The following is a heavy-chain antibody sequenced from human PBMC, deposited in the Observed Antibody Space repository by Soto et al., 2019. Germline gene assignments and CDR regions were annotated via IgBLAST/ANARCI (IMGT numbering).Heavy chain of an antibody. V-gene: IGHV3-73*01. Sequence: GGSLRLSCAASGFTFSGSAMHWVRQASGKGLEWVGRIRSKANSYATAYAASVKGRFTISRDDSKNTAYLQMNSLKTEDTAVYYCTSHYDSSGYYSALYGMDVWGQGTTGTAP. D-gene: IGHD3-22*01. CDR1: GFTFSGSA. CDR2: IRSKANSYAT. CDR3: TSHYDSSGYYSALYGMDV. J-gene: IGHJ6*02.